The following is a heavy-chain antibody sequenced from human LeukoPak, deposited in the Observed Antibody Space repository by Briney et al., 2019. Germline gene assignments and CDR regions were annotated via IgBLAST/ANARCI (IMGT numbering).Heavy chain of an antibody. V-gene: IGHV1-18*01. J-gene: IGHJ4*02. CDR2: ISANDGNT. CDR1: GYTFTSYG. D-gene: IGHD2/OR15-2a*01. CDR3: ARESHVSREDY. Sequence: ASVKVSCKASGYTFTSYGISWVRQAPGQGLEWMGWISANDGNTDYPQKLQGRVTMTTDTSTSTAYMELRSLRSDDTAVYYCARESHVSREDYWGQGTLVTVSP.